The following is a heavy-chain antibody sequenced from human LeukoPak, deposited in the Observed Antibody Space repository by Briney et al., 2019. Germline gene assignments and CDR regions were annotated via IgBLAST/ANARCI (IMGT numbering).Heavy chain of an antibody. CDR1: GGSVSTYTFY. J-gene: IGHJ5*02. CDR2: IYYSGNT. Sequence: PSETLSLTCTVSGGSVSTYTFYWGWIRQSPGKGLEWIGSIYYSGNTYYNPSLKCPVTISVDTSKNQITLKLNSVTAADTGLYYCARHELTGFSSAHWFDPWGQGTLVTVSS. V-gene: IGHV4-39*01. CDR3: ARHELTGFSSAHWFDP. D-gene: IGHD6-25*01.